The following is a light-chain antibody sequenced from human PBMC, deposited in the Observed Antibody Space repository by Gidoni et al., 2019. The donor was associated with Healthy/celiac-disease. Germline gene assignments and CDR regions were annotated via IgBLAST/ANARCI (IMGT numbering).Light chain of an antibody. CDR2: VAS. CDR1: QGLSSW. J-gene: IGKJ3*01. CDR3: QQANSFPFP. Sequence: DIQMTQSPSSVSASVGDRVTITCRGSQGLSSWLAWYTQKPGKAPKLLIYVASSLQSGVQQRFSGSGSGTDFTLPTSSLQPEDFATYYCQQANSFPFPFGLGPKWISN. V-gene: IGKV1-12*01.